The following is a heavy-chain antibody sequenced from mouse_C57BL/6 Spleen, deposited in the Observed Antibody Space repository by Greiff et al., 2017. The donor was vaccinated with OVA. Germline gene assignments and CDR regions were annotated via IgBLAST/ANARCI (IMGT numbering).Heavy chain of an antibody. CDR1: GYSITSGYY. Sequence: EVQLQQSGPGLVKPSQSLSLTCSVTGYSITSGYYWNWIRQFPGNKLEWMGYISYDGSNNYNPSLKNRISITRDTSKNQFFLKLNSVTTEDTATYYCARVKVYHMVFDYWGQGTTLTVSS. V-gene: IGHV3-6*01. CDR3: ARVKVYHMVFDY. CDR2: ISYDGSN. D-gene: IGHD2-2*01. J-gene: IGHJ2*01.